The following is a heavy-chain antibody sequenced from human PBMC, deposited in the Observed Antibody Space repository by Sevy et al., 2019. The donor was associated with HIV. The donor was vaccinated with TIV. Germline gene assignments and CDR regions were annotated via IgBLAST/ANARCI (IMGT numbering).Heavy chain of an antibody. CDR1: GYLFISFV. CDR3: TIEAKQQLSQYFFDF. Sequence: ASVKVSCKASGYLFISFVMHWVRQAPGQRLEWVGWINVRNGNTKYSQKFQDRVTITRDASTSTTYMELTSLTSEDTAIYYCTIEAKQQLSQYFFDFWGQGTLVTVSS. J-gene: IGHJ4*02. D-gene: IGHD6-13*01. V-gene: IGHV1-3*01. CDR2: INVRNGNT.